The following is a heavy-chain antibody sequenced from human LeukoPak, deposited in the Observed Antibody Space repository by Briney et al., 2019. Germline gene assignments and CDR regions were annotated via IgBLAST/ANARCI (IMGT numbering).Heavy chain of an antibody. CDR2: IYYSGST. V-gene: IGHV4-39*01. CDR3: ARHQVAATFLFFDY. CDR1: GGSISSSSYY. D-gene: IGHD2-15*01. Sequence: SETLSLTCTVSGGSISSSSYYWGWIRQPPGKGLEWTGSIYYSGSTYYNPSLKSRVTISVDTSKNQFSLKLSSVTAADTAVYYCARHQVAATFLFFDYWGQGTLVTVSS. J-gene: IGHJ4*02.